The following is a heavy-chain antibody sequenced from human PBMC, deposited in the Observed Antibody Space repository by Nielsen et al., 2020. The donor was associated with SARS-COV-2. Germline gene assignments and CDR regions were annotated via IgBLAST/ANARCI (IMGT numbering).Heavy chain of an antibody. D-gene: IGHD3-22*01. CDR1: GFTVSSNY. Sequence: GGSLRLSCAASGFTVSSNYMSWVRQAPGKGLEWVSVIYSGGSTYYADSVKGRFTISRHNSKNTLHLQMNSLRAEDTAVYYCAREYYYDSSGYYPRAFDIWGQGTMVTVSS. CDR2: IYSGGST. V-gene: IGHV3-53*04. CDR3: AREYYYDSSGYYPRAFDI. J-gene: IGHJ3*02.